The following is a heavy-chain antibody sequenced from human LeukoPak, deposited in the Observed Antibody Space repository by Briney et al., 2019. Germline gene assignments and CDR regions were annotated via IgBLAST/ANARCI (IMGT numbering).Heavy chain of an antibody. CDR2: TRNKANSFTT. Sequence: GGSLRLSCAVSGFILSDYYMDWVRQAPGKGLEWVGRTRNKANSFTTEYAASVKGRFTISRDDSKNSLYLQMNSLKTEDTAVYYCARGSVWTYWGQGTLVTVSS. J-gene: IGHJ4*02. CDR1: GFILSDYY. CDR3: ARGSVWTY. D-gene: IGHD2-8*01. V-gene: IGHV3-72*01.